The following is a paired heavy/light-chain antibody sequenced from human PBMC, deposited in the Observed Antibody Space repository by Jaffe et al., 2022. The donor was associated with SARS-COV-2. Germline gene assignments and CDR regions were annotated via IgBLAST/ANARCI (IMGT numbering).Heavy chain of an antibody. V-gene: IGHV3-23*01. J-gene: IGHJ4*02. D-gene: IGHD3-10*01. CDR1: GFTFSSYA. CDR3: ANGRGLFGELSHDY. CDR2: ISYSGSHT. Sequence: EVQMLESGGGLVQSGGSLRLSCAASGFTFSSYAMSWVRQAPGKGLEWVSAISYSGSHTFYADSVRGRFTISRDNSKNTFYLQMDSLRVDDTAVYYCANGRGLFGELSHDYWGQGTLVTISS.
Light chain of an antibody. V-gene: IGKV1-16*02. CDR2: GAS. Sequence: DIQMTQSPSSLSASIGDRVTITCRASQVIDKYLAWFQQKPGKAPKSLIYGASSLQSGVPSKFSGSGSGTDFTLTISSLQPEDAATYYCQQYKHYPPTFGQGTKLEI. CDR1: QVIDKY. CDR3: QQYKHYPPT. J-gene: IGKJ2*01.